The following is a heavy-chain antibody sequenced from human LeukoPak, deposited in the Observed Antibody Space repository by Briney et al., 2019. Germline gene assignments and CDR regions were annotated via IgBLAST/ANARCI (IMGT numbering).Heavy chain of an antibody. D-gene: IGHD3-10*01. CDR3: SRGVTVVRGVTSNWFEP. J-gene: IGHJ5*02. CDR2: IYYSGST. V-gene: IGHV4-59*12. CDR1: GVSISSYY. Sequence: PSETLSLTCTVSGVSISSYYWSWIRQPPGRGLEGIGYIYYSGSTNYNPSLKRRHTITVDTPKNQFSLKQTSVPPAAATVFYCSRGVTVVRGVTSNWFEPWGQGTLVTVSS.